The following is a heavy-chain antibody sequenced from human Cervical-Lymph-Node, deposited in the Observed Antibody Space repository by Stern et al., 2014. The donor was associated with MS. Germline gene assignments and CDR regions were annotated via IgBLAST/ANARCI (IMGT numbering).Heavy chain of an antibody. Sequence: QVQLVQSGSELKKPGASVKVSCRASGYKFGTSTMNWVRQAPGQGLEWMGWININTGNVRDAQGFTGRFVFSLDTSVNTAYLQISSLRADDTAVYYCARDYGMDVWGQGTTVTVSS. V-gene: IGHV7-4-1*02. CDR2: ININTGNV. CDR3: ARDYGMDV. J-gene: IGHJ6*02. CDR1: GYKFGTST.